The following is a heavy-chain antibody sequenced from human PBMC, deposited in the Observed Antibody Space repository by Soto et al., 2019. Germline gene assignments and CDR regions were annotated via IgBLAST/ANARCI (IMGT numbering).Heavy chain of an antibody. CDR3: ARATGAYCGGDCYTADY. CDR2: ISYDGSNK. D-gene: IGHD2-21*02. CDR1: GFTFSSYA. J-gene: IGHJ4*02. Sequence: QVQLVESGGGVVQPGRSLRLSCAASGFTFSSYAMHWVRQAPGKGLEWVAVISYDGSNKYYADSVKGRCTISRDNSKNTLYLQMNSLRAEDTAVYYCARATGAYCGGDCYTADYWGQGTLVTVSS. V-gene: IGHV3-30-3*01.